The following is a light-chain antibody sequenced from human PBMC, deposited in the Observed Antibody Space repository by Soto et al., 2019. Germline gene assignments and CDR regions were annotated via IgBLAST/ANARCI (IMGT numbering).Light chain of an antibody. Sequence: SVLIRPPSVSWRPAERVTSSCTGSSSNIGADYDVRLYQQRPGTAPKLLIVGNNNRPSGVPDRFSGSKSGTSASLAITGLQAEDEGDYYCQSYVSPLSARYVFGPGTKVTVL. CDR1: SSNIGADYD. CDR2: GNN. CDR3: QSYVSPLSARYV. J-gene: IGLJ1*01. V-gene: IGLV1-40*01.